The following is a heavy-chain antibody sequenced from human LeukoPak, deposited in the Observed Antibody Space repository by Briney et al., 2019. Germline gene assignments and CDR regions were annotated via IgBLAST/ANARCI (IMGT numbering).Heavy chain of an antibody. CDR2: IYYSGST. V-gene: IGHV4-59*12. CDR1: GGSISSYY. Sequence: PSETLSLTCTVSGGSISSYYWSWIRQPPGKGLEWIGSIYYSGSTYYNPSLKSRVTISVDTSKNQFSLKLSSVTAADTAVYYCARERGGYSYGSPLRYYYYYYYMDVWGKGTTVTVSS. D-gene: IGHD5-18*01. CDR3: ARERGGYSYGSPLRYYYYYYYMDV. J-gene: IGHJ6*03.